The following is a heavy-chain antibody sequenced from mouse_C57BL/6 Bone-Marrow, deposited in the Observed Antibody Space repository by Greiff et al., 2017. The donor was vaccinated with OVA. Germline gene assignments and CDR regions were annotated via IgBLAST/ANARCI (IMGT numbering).Heavy chain of an antibody. J-gene: IGHJ2*01. CDR2: IHPNSGST. CDR1: GYTFTSYW. Sequence: VQLQQSGAELVKPGASVKLSCKASGYTFTSYWMHWVKQRPGQGLEWIGMIHPNSGSTNYNEKFKSKATLTVDKSSSTAYMQLSSLTSEDSAVYYCARPLPHYFDYWGQGTTLTVSS. CDR3: ARPLPHYFDY. D-gene: IGHD5-1*01. V-gene: IGHV1-64*01.